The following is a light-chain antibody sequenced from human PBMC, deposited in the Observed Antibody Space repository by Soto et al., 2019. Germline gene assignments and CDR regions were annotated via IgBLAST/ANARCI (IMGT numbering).Light chain of an antibody. CDR1: QSVGSY. Sequence: EIVLTQSPVTLSLSPGERATLSCRASQSVGSYLIWYQQKPGQAPRLLIFDASTRATDIPDRFSGSGSGTDFTLTISSLEPEDFAVYYCQQRIGWPTFGGGTKVEIK. CDR2: DAS. CDR3: QQRIGWPT. J-gene: IGKJ4*01. V-gene: IGKV3-11*01.